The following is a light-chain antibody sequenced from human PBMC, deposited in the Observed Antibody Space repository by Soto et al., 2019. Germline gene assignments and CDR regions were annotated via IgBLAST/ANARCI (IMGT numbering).Light chain of an antibody. CDR2: EVS. CDR1: SSDVGSYNL. CDR3: CSYAGSSTV. Sequence: QSVLAQPASVSGSPGQSITISCTGTSSDVGSYNLVSWYQQHPGKAPKVMIYEVSKRPSGVSNRFSGSKSGNTAFLTISGLQAEDEADYYCCSYAGSSTVFGTGTKVTVL. V-gene: IGLV2-23*02. J-gene: IGLJ1*01.